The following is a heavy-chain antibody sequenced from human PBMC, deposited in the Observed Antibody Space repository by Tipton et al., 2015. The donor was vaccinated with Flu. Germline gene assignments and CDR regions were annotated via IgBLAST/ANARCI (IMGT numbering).Heavy chain of an antibody. CDR1: GYSFTNYG. Sequence: QLVQSGAEVKKPGASVKVSRKTSGYSFTNYGISWVRRAPGQGLEWLGWISPYVGNTNYAQNLLGRVTMATDTSTSTAYMELKSLISDDTAVYFCARGWLEDAFDIWGQGTMVTVSS. V-gene: IGHV1-18*04. J-gene: IGHJ3*02. D-gene: IGHD3-22*01. CDR3: ARGWLEDAFDI. CDR2: ISPYVGNT.